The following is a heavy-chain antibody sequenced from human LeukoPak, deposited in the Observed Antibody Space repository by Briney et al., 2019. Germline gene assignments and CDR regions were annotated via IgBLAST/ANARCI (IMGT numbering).Heavy chain of an antibody. CDR1: GFIFSSYW. V-gene: IGHV3-66*01. J-gene: IGHJ4*02. CDR3: ARGGPAAGRFDY. D-gene: IGHD6-13*01. CDR2: IYSGGST. Sequence: GGSLRLSCAASGFIFSSYWMSWVRQAPGKGLEWVSVIYSGGSTYYADSVKGRFTISRDNSKNTLYLQMNSLRAEDTAVYYCARGGPAAGRFDYWGQGTLVTVSS.